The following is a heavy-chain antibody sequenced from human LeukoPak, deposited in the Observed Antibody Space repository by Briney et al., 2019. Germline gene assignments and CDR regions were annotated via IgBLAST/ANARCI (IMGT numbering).Heavy chain of an antibody. J-gene: IGHJ3*02. V-gene: IGHV4-30-2*01. CDR3: AEWGYDSMRAFDI. Sequence: PSQTLSLTCTVSGGSISSGGYYWSWIRQPPGKGLEWIGYNYHSGSTYYNPSLKSRVTVSVDRSKNQFSLKLSSVTAADTAVYYCAEWGYDSMRAFDIWGQGTMVTVSS. CDR2: NYHSGST. D-gene: IGHD2-15*01. CDR1: GGSISSGGYY.